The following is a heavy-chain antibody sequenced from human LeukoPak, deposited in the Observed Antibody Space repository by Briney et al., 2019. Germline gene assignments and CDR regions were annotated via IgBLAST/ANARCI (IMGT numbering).Heavy chain of an antibody. CDR3: ARDYYGSGSYRSLNP. J-gene: IGHJ5*02. V-gene: IGHV4-31*03. CDR2: IYYSGST. Sequence: PSQTLSLTCTVSGGSISSGGYYWSWIRQHPGTGLEWIGYIYYSGSTYYNPSLKSRVTISVDTPKNQFSLKLSSVTAADTAVYYCARDYYGSGSYRSLNPWGQGTLVTVSS. CDR1: GGSISSGGYY. D-gene: IGHD3-10*01.